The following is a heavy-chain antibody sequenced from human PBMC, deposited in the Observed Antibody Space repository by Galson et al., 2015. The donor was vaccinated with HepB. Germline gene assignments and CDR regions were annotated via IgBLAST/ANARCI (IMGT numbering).Heavy chain of an antibody. Sequence: SLRLSCAASGFTFSSYGMHWVRQAPGKGLEWVAVISYDGSNKYYADSVKGRFTISRDNSKNTLYLQMNSLRAEDTAVYYCAKAGATYSSGWCFDYWGQGTLVTVSS. J-gene: IGHJ4*02. CDR1: GFTFSSYG. D-gene: IGHD6-19*01. CDR2: ISYDGSNK. V-gene: IGHV3-30*18. CDR3: AKAGATYSSGWCFDY.